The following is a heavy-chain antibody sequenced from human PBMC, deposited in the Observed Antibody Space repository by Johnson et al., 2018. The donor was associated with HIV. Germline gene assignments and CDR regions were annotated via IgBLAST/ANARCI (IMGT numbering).Heavy chain of an antibody. CDR3: ARDPSPSSYRAFDI. Sequence: QVQLVESGGGVVQPGRSLRLSCAASGFTFSTYGMHWVRQAPGKGLEWVAVMWYDGSNKYYADSVKGRFTISRDNSKNTLYLQMNSLRAEDTAVYYCARDPSPSSYRAFDIWGQGTMVTVSS. CDR1: GFTFSTYG. D-gene: IGHD5-12*01. J-gene: IGHJ3*02. CDR2: MWYDGSNK. V-gene: IGHV3-30*19.